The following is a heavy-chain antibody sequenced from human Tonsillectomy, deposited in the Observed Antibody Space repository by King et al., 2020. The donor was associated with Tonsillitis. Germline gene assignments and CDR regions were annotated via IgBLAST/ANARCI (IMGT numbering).Heavy chain of an antibody. CDR1: GGSISNYY. CDR2: IYSTGST. V-gene: IGHV4-4*07. D-gene: IGHD6-13*01. J-gene: IGHJ4*02. CDR3: ARGGREQQVALDY. Sequence: QVQLVESGPGLVKPSETLSLTCTVSGGSISNYYWSWIRQPAGKGLEWIGRIYSTGSTNYNPSLKSRVTMSVDTSKNQFSLKLSSVTAADTAVYYCARGGREQQVALDYWGQGTLVAVSS.